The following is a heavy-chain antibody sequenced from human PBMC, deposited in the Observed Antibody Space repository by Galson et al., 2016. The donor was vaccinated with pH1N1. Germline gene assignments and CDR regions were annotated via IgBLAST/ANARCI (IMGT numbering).Heavy chain of an antibody. Sequence: ETLSLTCAVSGYSIRNGYFWGWIRQPPGQGLEWIGIIYHSGTTYYNPSLESRVTISVDTSKNQFSLKVKSVTAADTAVYYCARHPRYYDSSGYYFDYWGQGILVTVSS. J-gene: IGHJ4*02. V-gene: IGHV4-38-2*01. CDR1: GYSIRNGYF. CDR3: ARHPRYYDSSGYYFDY. D-gene: IGHD3-22*01. CDR2: IYHSGTT.